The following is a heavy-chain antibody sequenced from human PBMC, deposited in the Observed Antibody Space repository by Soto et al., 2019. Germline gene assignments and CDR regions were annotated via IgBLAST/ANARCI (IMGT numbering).Heavy chain of an antibody. CDR3: ARDVSGLNWFDP. Sequence: GGAPRLSCAAPGFTLSSYSMNWVRPAPGKGLEWVSYISSSSSTIYYADSVKGRFTISRDNAKNSLYLQMNSLRDEDTAVYYCARDVSGLNWFDPWGQGTLVTVSS. V-gene: IGHV3-48*02. D-gene: IGHD5-12*01. CDR1: GFTLSSYS. CDR2: ISSSSSTI. J-gene: IGHJ5*02.